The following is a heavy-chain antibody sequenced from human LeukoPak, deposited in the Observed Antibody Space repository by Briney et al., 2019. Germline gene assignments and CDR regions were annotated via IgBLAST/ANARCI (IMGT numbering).Heavy chain of an antibody. Sequence: RRQSMSLSSALSTSSSGSYRMRWVRQLHKKGMEWVSSIRTSSSTIYYADSVKGRLTISRHTAKDSLYLQVNSLGDEDMAVHYCVRDRTDYGDFELLDGFDIWGQGTMVTVSS. D-gene: IGHD4-17*01. CDR3: VRDRTDYGDFELLDGFDI. CDR2: IRTSSSTI. CDR1: TSSSGSYR. J-gene: IGHJ3*02. V-gene: IGHV3-48*02.